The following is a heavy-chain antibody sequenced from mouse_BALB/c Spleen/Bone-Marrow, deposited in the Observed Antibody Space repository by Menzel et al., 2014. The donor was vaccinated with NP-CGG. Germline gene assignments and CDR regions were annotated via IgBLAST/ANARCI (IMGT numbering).Heavy chain of an antibody. J-gene: IGHJ3*01. V-gene: IGHV14-3*02. CDR1: GFNIKDTY. Sequence: VHVKQSGAELVKPGASVKLSCTASGFNIKDTYMHWVKQRPEQGLGWIGRIDPANGNTKYDPKFQGKATITADTSSNTAYLQLSSLTSEDTAVYYCARDGNFFFAYWGQGTLVTVSA. CDR3: ARDGNFFFAY. CDR2: IDPANGNT. D-gene: IGHD2-1*01.